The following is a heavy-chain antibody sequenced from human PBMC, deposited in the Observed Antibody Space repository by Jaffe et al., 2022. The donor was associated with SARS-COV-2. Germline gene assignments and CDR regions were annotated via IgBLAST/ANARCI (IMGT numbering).Heavy chain of an antibody. Sequence: EVQLVESGGGLVKPGGSLRLSCAASGFTFSSYSMNWVRQAPGKGLEWVSSISSSSSYIYYADSVKGRFTISRDNAKNSLYLQMNSLRAEDTAVYYCARVSTVTMVRGTRWHAFDIWGQGTMVTVSS. J-gene: IGHJ3*02. CDR3: ARVSTVTMVRGTRWHAFDI. V-gene: IGHV3-21*01. CDR2: ISSSSSYI. D-gene: IGHD3-10*01. CDR1: GFTFSSYS.